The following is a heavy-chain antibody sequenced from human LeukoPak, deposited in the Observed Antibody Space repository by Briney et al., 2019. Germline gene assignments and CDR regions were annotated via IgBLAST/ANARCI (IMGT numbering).Heavy chain of an antibody. Sequence: GGSLRLSCAASGFTFSSYGMHWVRQAPGKGLEGVAVIWYDGSNKYYADSVKGRFTISRDNSKNTLYLQMNSLRAEDTAVYYCASNLVVVTARNAFDIWGQGTMVTVSS. D-gene: IGHD2-21*02. V-gene: IGHV3-33*01. CDR2: IWYDGSNK. CDR1: GFTFSSYG. J-gene: IGHJ3*02. CDR3: ASNLVVVTARNAFDI.